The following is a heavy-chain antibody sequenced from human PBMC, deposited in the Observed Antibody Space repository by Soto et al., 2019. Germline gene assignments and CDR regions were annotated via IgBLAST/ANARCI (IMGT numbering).Heavy chain of an antibody. V-gene: IGHV1-3*01. CDR2: INAGNGNT. CDR3: ARDVEMATIRYYFDY. Sequence: ASVKVSCKAPGYTFTSYAMHWVRQAPGQRLEWMGWINAGNGNTKYSQKFQGRVTITRDTSASTAYMELSSLRSEDTAVYYCARDVEMATIRYYFDYWGQGTLVTRLL. CDR1: GYTFTSYA. J-gene: IGHJ4*02. D-gene: IGHD5-12*01.